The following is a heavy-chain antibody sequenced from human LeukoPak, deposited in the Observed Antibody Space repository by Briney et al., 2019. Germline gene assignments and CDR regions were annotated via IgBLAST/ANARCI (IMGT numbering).Heavy chain of an antibody. V-gene: IGHV3-23*01. Sequence: GGSLRLSCAASGFTFSSYAVSWVRQAPGKGLEWVSAISGSGGSTYYADSVKGRFTISRDNSKNTLYLQMNSLRAEDTAVYYCAKDRDHFDWLLGWFDPWGQGTLVTVSS. CDR3: AKDRDHFDWLLGWFDP. J-gene: IGHJ5*02. CDR2: ISGSGGST. D-gene: IGHD3-9*01. CDR1: GFTFSSYA.